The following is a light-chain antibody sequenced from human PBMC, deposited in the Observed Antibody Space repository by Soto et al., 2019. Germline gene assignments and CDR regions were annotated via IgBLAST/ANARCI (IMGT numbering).Light chain of an antibody. CDR3: SSYTSSSTLEV. V-gene: IGLV2-14*01. CDR2: EVS. J-gene: IGLJ3*02. CDR1: SSDVGGYNY. Sequence: QSALTQPASVSGSPGQSITISCTGTSSDVGGYNYVSWYQQHPGKAPKLMIYEVSNRPSGVSNRFSGSKSGNPASLTISGLQADDEADYYCSSYTSSSTLEVFGGGTQLTVL.